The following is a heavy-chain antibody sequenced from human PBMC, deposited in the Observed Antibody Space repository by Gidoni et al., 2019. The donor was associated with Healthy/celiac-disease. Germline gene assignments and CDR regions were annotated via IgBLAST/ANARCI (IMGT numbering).Heavy chain of an antibody. Sequence: EVQLVQSGAEVKKPGESLKISCKGSGYSFTSYWIGWVRQMPGKGLEWMGIIYPGDSDTRYSPSFQGQVTISADKSISTAYLQWSSLKASDTAMYYCARRGSYYDSSGQPVGYFDYWGQGTLVTVSS. D-gene: IGHD3-22*01. CDR2: IYPGDSDT. V-gene: IGHV5-51*01. J-gene: IGHJ4*02. CDR1: GYSFTSYW. CDR3: ARRGSYYDSSGQPVGYFDY.